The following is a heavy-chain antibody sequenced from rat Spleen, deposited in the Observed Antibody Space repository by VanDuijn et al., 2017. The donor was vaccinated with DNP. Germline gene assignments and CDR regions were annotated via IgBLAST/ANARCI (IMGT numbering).Heavy chain of an antibody. V-gene: IGHV5-25*01. CDR1: GFTFSDYY. Sequence: EVLLVESDGGLVQPGRSLKLSCAVSGFTFSDYYMAWVRQAPAKGLEWVASISPSGGSTYYRDSVKDRFTISRDNAKSTLYLQMDSLRSEDTATYYCARWDLAAPGDAWGQGASVTVSS. CDR2: ISPSGGST. CDR3: ARWDLAAPGDA. J-gene: IGHJ4*01. D-gene: IGHD1-2*01.